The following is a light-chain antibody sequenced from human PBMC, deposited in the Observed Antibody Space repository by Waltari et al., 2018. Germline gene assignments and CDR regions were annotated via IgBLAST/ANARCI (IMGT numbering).Light chain of an antibody. CDR3: SSYTFSSTLEV. J-gene: IGLJ1*01. Sequence: QSALTQPASVSGSPGQSITISCTGTGGYVGGYNYVSWYQPNPDKAPILMIYDVSDRPSGVSNRCSASKSGNTACLTISGIQAEDEADYYCSSYTFSSTLEVFGTGTKVTVL. CDR2: DVS. CDR1: GGYVGGYNY. V-gene: IGLV2-14*03.